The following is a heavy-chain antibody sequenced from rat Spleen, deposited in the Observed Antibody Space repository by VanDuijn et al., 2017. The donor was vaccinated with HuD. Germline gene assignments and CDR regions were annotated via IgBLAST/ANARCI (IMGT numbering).Heavy chain of an antibody. CDR3: TRGYYFDY. Sequence: EVQLVESGGGLVQPGRSMKLSCAASGFTFSSYDMVWVRQAPAQGLKWVATISYDGSTPYYRDSVKGRFTISRDNARSTLYLHMDSLRSDDTATYCCTRGYYFDYWGQGVMVTVSS. V-gene: IGHV5-29*01. J-gene: IGHJ2*01. CDR2: ISYDGSTP. CDR1: GFTFSSYD.